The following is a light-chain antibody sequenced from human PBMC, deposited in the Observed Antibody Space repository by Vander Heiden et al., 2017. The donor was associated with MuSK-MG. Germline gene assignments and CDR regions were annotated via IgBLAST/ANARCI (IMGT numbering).Light chain of an antibody. CDR2: AAS. CDR1: QSISSY. V-gene: IGKV1-39*01. CDR3: QQIYSTPPGT. Sequence: DIQMTQSPSSLSASVGDRVTITCRASQSISSYLNWYQQKPGKAPKLLIYAASSLQSGVPSRFRGSGSGKDFTLTISSRLPEDFATYYCQQIYSTPPGTFGQGTRLEIK. J-gene: IGKJ5*01.